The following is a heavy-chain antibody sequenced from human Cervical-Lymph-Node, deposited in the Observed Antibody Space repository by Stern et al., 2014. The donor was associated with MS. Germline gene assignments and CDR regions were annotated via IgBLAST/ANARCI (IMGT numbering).Heavy chain of an antibody. CDR3: ARGSAGAGAFFDY. J-gene: IGHJ4*02. Sequence: EVQLGESGAEVKKPGESLKISCKGSGYTFSNSWIGWVRQMPGRGLEGMGIIYPGDSDTRYSPSFQGQITISADKSISTAYLQWNSLKASDTAIFYCARGSAGAGAFFDYWGQGTLVTVSS. V-gene: IGHV5-51*01. CDR1: GYTFSNSW. CDR2: IYPGDSDT. D-gene: IGHD2-8*02.